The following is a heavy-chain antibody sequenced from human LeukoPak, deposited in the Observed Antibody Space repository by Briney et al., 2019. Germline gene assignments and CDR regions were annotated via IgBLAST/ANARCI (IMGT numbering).Heavy chain of an antibody. CDR1: GYTFTNYW. V-gene: IGHV5-51*01. CDR3: ARDRWELTSDAFDI. J-gene: IGHJ3*02. CDR2: IYPGDSDT. D-gene: IGHD1-26*01. Sequence: GESLKISCKGSGYTFTNYWIGWVRQMPGKDLEFMGIIYPGDSDTRYSPSFQGQVTISVDKSINTAYLQWSSLKASDSAMYYCARDRWELTSDAFDIWGQGTMVTVSS.